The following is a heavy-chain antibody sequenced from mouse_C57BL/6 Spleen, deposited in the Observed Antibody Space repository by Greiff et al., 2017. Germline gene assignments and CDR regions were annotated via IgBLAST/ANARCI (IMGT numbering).Heavy chain of an antibody. CDR3: ARLNWEGAY. V-gene: IGHV3-6*01. D-gene: IGHD4-1*02. CDR1: GYSITSGYY. CDR2: ISYDGSN. Sequence: DVKLQESGPGLVKPSQSLSLTCSVTGYSITSGYYWNWIRQFPGNKLEWMGYISYDGSNNYNPSLKNRISITRDTSKNQFFLKLNSVTTEDTATYYCARLNWEGAYWGQGTLVTVSA. J-gene: IGHJ3*01.